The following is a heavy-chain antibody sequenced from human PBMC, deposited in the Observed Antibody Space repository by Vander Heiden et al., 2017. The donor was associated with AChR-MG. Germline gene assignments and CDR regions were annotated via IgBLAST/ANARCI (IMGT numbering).Heavy chain of an antibody. CDR1: GYIFASYW. CDR3: AGQKYCSGDICFSYFESYDG. J-gene: IGHJ3*01. Sequence: EVQLVQSVAEVKKPGESLKISCVASGYIFASYWVAWLRQGPGQGPEWIGLIYPGDSQTKHNPAFQGQVIISVDASIHTAYLQWSGLKASDTALYYCAGQKYCSGDICFSYFESYDGWGQGTMVTGSS. D-gene: IGHD2-15*01. V-gene: IGHV5-51*01. CDR2: IYPGDSQT.